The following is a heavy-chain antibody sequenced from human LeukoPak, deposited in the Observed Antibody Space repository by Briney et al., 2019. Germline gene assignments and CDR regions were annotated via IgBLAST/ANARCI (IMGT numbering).Heavy chain of an antibody. D-gene: IGHD3-3*01. CDR1: GFTFTSFA. CDR3: ARVRYDFWSGYYPGAYDAFDI. CDR2: ISSSGSTI. J-gene: IGHJ3*02. Sequence: GGSLRLSCAASGFTFTSFAMTWVRQAPGKGLEWVSYISSSGSTIYYADSVKGRFTISRDNAKNSLYLQMNSLRAEDTAVYYCARVRYDFWSGYYPGAYDAFDIWGQGTMVTVSS. V-gene: IGHV3-48*04.